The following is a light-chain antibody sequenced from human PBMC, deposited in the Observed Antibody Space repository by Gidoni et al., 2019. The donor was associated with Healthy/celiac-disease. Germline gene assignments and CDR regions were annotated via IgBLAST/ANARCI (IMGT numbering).Light chain of an antibody. CDR1: QSVSSN. CDR3: QQYNNWRT. Sequence: EIVMTQSPATLSVSPGERANLSCRASQSVSSNLAWYQQKPGQAPRLPIYGASTRATGIPARFSGSGSGTEFTLTISSLQSEDFAVYYCQQYNNWRTFGQGTKVEIK. CDR2: GAS. J-gene: IGKJ1*01. V-gene: IGKV3-15*01.